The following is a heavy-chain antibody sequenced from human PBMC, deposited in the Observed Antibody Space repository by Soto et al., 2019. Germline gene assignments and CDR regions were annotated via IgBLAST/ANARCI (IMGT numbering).Heavy chain of an antibody. V-gene: IGHV3-30*18. CDR2: ISYDGSNK. Sequence: QVQLVESGGGVVQPGRSLRLSCAASGFTFSSYGMHWVRQAPGKGLEWVAVISYDGSNKYYADSVKGRFTISRDNSKXXLXLPXNSLRAEDTAVYYCAKDLLSPAAATRAYYYYGMDVWGQGTTVTVSS. J-gene: IGHJ6*02. CDR3: AKDLLSPAAATRAYYYYGMDV. D-gene: IGHD2-15*01. CDR1: GFTFSSYG.